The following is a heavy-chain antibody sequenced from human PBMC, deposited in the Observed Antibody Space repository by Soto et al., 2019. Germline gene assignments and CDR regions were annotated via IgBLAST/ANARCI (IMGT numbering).Heavy chain of an antibody. Sequence: QVQLVQSGAEVKKPGASVKVSCKASGYTFTSYGISWVRQAPGQGLEWMGWISAYNGNTNYAQKLQGRVTMTTDTTTSTAYMELRSLRADDAAVYYCARDLGSSGWSFSRGMDVWGQGTTVTVSS. J-gene: IGHJ6*02. CDR1: GYTFTSYG. V-gene: IGHV1-18*01. D-gene: IGHD6-19*01. CDR2: ISAYNGNT. CDR3: ARDLGSSGWSFSRGMDV.